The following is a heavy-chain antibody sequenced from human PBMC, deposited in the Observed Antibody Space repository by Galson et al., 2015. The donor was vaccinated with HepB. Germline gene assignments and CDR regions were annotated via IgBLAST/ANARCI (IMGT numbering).Heavy chain of an antibody. V-gene: IGHV3-7*01. J-gene: IGHJ4*02. CDR2: IKQDGSEK. CDR3: ARDRWGYSHGGY. CDR1: GFTFSSYW. Sequence: SLRLSCAASGFTFSSYWMSWVRQAPGKGLEWVANIKQDGSEKFYVGSVEGRFTISRDNAKNSLYLQMNSLRAEDTAVYYCARDRWGYSHGGYWGQGTLVTVSS. D-gene: IGHD5-18*01.